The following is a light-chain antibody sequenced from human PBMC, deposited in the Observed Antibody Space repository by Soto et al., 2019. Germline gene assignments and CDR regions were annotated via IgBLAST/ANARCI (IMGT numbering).Light chain of an antibody. J-gene: IGLJ3*02. Sequence: QSVLTQPPSASGTPGQRVTISCSGSSSNIGVNYVYWYQQLPGTAPKLLVFDDNQRPSGVPDRFSDSKSGTSAFLAISGLRSEDEAAYYCAAWDNSLSARVFGGGTKLTVL. CDR2: DDN. CDR1: SSNIGVNY. CDR3: AAWDNSLSARV. V-gene: IGLV1-47*02.